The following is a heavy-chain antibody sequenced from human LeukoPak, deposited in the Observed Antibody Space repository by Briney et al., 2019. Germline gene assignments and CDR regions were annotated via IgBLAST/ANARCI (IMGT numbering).Heavy chain of an antibody. D-gene: IGHD3-22*01. CDR2: IYYSGST. J-gene: IGHJ5*02. CDR1: GGSISSSSYY. V-gene: IGHV4-39*01. CDR3: AHYYDSSGYYFNWFDP. Sequence: SETLSLTCTVSGGSISSSSYYWGWIRQPPGKGLEWIGSIYYSGSTYYNPSLKSRVTISVDTSKHQFSLKLSSVTAADTAVYYCAHYYDSSGYYFNWFDPWGQGTLVTVSS.